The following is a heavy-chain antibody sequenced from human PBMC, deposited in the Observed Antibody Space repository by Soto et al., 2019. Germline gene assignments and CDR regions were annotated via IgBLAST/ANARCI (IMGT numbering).Heavy chain of an antibody. Sequence: QVRLVESGGGVVQPGRSLRLSCTASGLSFSSYAMYWFRQPPGKGLEWVAVISHDGINKHYADSVKGRVTFSRDNSHHSLDLQLNSLRCEDTAMYYCARDMYSSDYFVKWVEPWGQGTLVTVSS. J-gene: IGHJ5*02. V-gene: IGHV3-30-3*01. CDR2: ISHDGINK. CDR3: ARDMYSSDYFVKWVEP. CDR1: GLSFSSYA. D-gene: IGHD6-19*01.